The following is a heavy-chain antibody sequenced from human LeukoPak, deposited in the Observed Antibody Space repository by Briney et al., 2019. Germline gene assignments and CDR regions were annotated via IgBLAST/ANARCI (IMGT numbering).Heavy chain of an antibody. V-gene: IGHV4-31*03. Sequence: SETLSLTCTVSGGSISSGGYYWSWIRQHPGKGLEWIGYIYYSGSTYYNPSLKSRVTISVDTSKNQFSLKLSSVTAADTAVYYCARDRRWELHGWDFDIWGQGTMVTVSS. J-gene: IGHJ3*02. CDR1: GGSISSGGYY. D-gene: IGHD1-26*01. CDR2: IYYSGST. CDR3: ARDRRWELHGWDFDI.